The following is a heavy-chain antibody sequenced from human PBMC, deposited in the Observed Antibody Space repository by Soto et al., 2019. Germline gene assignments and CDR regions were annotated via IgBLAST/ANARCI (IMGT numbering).Heavy chain of an antibody. CDR3: TRGGGISASYYYYLDV. V-gene: IGHV3-73*02. CDR2: IRSKANSYAT. CDR1: GFNFSGSA. J-gene: IGHJ6*03. D-gene: IGHD3-16*01. Sequence: EVQLVESGGGLVQPGGSLKLSCAAAGFNFSGSAMHWVRQASGKGLEWVGRIRSKANSYATAYAASVKGRFTISRDDSKNTAFLQMNSLKTEDTAVYYCTRGGGISASYYYYLDVWGKGTTVTVSS.